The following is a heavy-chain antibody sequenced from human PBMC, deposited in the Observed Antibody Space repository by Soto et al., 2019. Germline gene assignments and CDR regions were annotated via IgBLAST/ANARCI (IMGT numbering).Heavy chain of an antibody. V-gene: IGHV3-30-3*01. CDR2: ISYDGSNK. Sequence: GGSLRLSCAASGFTFSSYAMHWVRQAPGKGLEWVAVISYDGSNKYYADSVKGRFTISRDNSKNTLYLQMNSLRAEDTAVYYCARVAIFGVVIISGAFDIWGQGTMVT. CDR1: GFTFSSYA. J-gene: IGHJ3*02. D-gene: IGHD3-3*01. CDR3: ARVAIFGVVIISGAFDI.